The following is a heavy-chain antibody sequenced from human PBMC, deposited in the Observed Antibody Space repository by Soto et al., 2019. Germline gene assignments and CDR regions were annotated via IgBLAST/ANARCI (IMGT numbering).Heavy chain of an antibody. CDR3: ASRVNGYSGFATDC. D-gene: IGHD5-12*01. Sequence: GASVKVSCKASGGTFNSYGLTWVRQAPGQGLEWMGRIVPIFGTANYAQKFQGRVTITADKSTSTAYMELSNLRSEDTAVYYCASRVNGYSGFATDCWGQGTLVTVSS. J-gene: IGHJ4*02. CDR1: GGTFNSYG. CDR2: IVPIFGTA. V-gene: IGHV1-69*06.